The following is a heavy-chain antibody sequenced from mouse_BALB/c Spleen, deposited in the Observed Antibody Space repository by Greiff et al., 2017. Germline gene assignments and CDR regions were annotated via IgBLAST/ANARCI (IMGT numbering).Heavy chain of an antibody. CDR3: ARHGECGTTDWYFDV. CDR1: GFTFSSYT. Sequence: EVQGVESGGGLVQPGGSLKLSCAASGFTFSSYTMSWVRQTPEKRLEWVAYISNGGGSTYYPDTVKGGFTISRDNAKNTLYLQMSSLKSEDTAMYYCARHGECGTTDWYFDVWGAGTTVTVSS. D-gene: IGHD1-1*01. J-gene: IGHJ1*01. CDR2: ISNGGGST. V-gene: IGHV5-12-2*01.